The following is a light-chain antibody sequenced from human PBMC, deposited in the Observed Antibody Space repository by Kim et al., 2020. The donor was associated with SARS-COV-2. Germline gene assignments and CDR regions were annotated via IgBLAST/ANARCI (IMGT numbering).Light chain of an antibody. CDR2: LEGSGSY. Sequence: SSVKLTCTLSSGHRSYVIAWHQQQPGKAPRYLMKLEGSGSYNKGYGVPDRFSGSGSGADRYLPISNLQSEDEAGYYCETWDSYIQVFGGGTQLTVL. CDR1: SGHRSYV. J-gene: IGLJ3*02. V-gene: IGLV4-60*03. CDR3: ETWDSYIQV.